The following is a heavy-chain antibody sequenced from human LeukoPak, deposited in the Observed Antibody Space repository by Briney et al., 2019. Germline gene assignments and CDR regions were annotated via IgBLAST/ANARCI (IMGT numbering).Heavy chain of an antibody. V-gene: IGHV3-21*01. J-gene: IGHJ6*03. D-gene: IGHD3-3*01. CDR2: ISSSSSYI. Sequence: GGSLRLSCAASGFTFSSYSMNWVRQAPGKGLEWVSSISSSSSYIYYAGSVKGRFTISRDNAKNSLYLQMNSLRAEDTAVYYCARDPRPADDFWSGYVLGALSWWDYYMDVWGKGTTVAVSS. CDR1: GFTFSSYS. CDR3: ARDPRPADDFWSGYVLGALSWWDYYMDV.